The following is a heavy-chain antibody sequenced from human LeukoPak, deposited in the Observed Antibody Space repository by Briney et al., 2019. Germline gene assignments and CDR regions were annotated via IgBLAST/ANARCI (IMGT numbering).Heavy chain of an antibody. CDR2: IYYSGST. CDR3: ARRGSSGWYPIDWFDP. CDR1: GGSISSSSYY. V-gene: IGHV4-39*01. Sequence: PSETLSLTCTVSGGSISSSSYYWGWIRQPPGKGLEWIGSIYYSGSTYYNPSLKSRVTISVDTSKNQFSLKLSSVTAADTAVYYCARRGSSGWYPIDWFDPWGQGTLVTVSS. J-gene: IGHJ5*02. D-gene: IGHD6-19*01.